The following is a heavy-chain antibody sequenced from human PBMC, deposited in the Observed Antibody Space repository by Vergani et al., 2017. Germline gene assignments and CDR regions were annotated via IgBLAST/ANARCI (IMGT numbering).Heavy chain of an antibody. CDR3: ARDHIVVVQKCAGGMDV. CDR2: ISGSGGST. D-gene: IGHD2-2*01. V-gene: IGHV3-23*04. Sequence: EVQLVQSGAEVKKPGESLRISCKGSGYSFTSYWISWVRQAPXKGLEWVSAISGSGGSTYYADSVKGRFTISRDNSKNTLYLQMNSLRAEDTAVYYCARDHIVVVQKCAGGMDVWGQGTTVTVSS. J-gene: IGHJ6*02. CDR1: GYSFTSYW.